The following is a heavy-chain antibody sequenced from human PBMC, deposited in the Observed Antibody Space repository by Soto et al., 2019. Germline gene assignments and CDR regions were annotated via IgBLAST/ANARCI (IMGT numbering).Heavy chain of an antibody. J-gene: IGHJ6*02. V-gene: IGHV4-30-4*01. D-gene: IGHD2-21*02. CDR3: ARTTEGLPSDGMDV. CDR1: GGSISSGDYY. Sequence: SETLSLTCTVSGGSISSGDYYWSWIRQPPGKGLEWIGYIYYSGSTYYNPSLKSRVTISVDTSKNQFSLKLSSVTAADTAAYYCARTTEGLPSDGMDVWGQGTTVTVSS. CDR2: IYYSGST.